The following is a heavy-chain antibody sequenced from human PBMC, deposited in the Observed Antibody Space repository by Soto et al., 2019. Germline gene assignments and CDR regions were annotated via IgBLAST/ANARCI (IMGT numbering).Heavy chain of an antibody. J-gene: IGHJ5*02. D-gene: IGHD3-10*01. V-gene: IGHV4-31*03. CDR3: ARDFRRGDLTWFDP. CDR1: GGSISSGGYY. CDR2: IYYSGST. Sequence: QVQLQESGPGLVKPSQTLSLTCTVSGGSISSGGYYWSWIRQHPGKGLEWIGYIYYSGSTYYNPSLMSRVTISVDTSKNQFSLKLSSVTAADTAVYYCARDFRRGDLTWFDPWGQGTLVTVSS.